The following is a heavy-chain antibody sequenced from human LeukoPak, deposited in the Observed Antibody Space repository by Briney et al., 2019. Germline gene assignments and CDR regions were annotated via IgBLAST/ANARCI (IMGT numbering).Heavy chain of an antibody. V-gene: IGHV1-69*01. D-gene: IGHD4-23*01. CDR3: ASTTVGPEGHNFDY. CDR1: GFTFSSYA. CDR2: IIPIFGTA. J-gene: IGHJ4*02. Sequence: PGRSLRLSCAASGFTFSSYAISWVRQAPGQGLEWMGGIIPIFGTANYAQKFQGRVTITADESTSTAYMELSSLRSEDTAVYYCASTTVGPEGHNFDYWGQGTLVTVSS.